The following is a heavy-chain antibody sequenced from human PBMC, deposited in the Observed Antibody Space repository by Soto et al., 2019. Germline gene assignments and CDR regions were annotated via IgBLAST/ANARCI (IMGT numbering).Heavy chain of an antibody. Sequence: QVQLVQSGAEVKKPGASVKVSCKASGYTFTSYAMHWVRQAPGQRLEWMGWINAGNGNTKYSQKFQGRVTLTRDTAGSTAYMELSSMRSEDTAVYYCARWSTGRGAFDIWGQGTMVTVSS. CDR1: GYTFTSYA. J-gene: IGHJ3*02. CDR3: ARWSTGRGAFDI. CDR2: INAGNGNT. V-gene: IGHV1-3*01.